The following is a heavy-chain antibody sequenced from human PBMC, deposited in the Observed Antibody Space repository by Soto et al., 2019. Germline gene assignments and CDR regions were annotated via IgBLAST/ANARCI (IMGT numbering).Heavy chain of an antibody. J-gene: IGHJ6*02. Sequence: GASVKVSCNASGYTFTSYGISWLRQSPGQGLELVGWISAYNGNTNYAQKLQGRVTMTTDTSTSTAYMELRSLRSDDTAVYYCARDQCSGGSCYSGKTYYYYGMDVWGQGTTVTVSS. D-gene: IGHD2-15*01. V-gene: IGHV1-18*01. CDR1: GYTFTSYG. CDR3: ARDQCSGGSCYSGKTYYYYGMDV. CDR2: ISAYNGNT.